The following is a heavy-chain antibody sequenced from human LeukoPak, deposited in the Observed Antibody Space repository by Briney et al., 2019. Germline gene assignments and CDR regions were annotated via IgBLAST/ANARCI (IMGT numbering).Heavy chain of an antibody. CDR2: ISAYNGNT. J-gene: IGHJ4*02. CDR3: ARDSVGATPFDY. V-gene: IGHV1-18*01. Sequence: ASVKVSCKSSGYTFTSYGISWVRQAPVQGLEWMGWISAYNGNTNYAQKLQGRVTMTTDTSTSTAYMELRSLRSDDTAVYYCARDSVGATPFDYWGQGTLVTVSS. CDR1: GYTFTSYG. D-gene: IGHD1-26*01.